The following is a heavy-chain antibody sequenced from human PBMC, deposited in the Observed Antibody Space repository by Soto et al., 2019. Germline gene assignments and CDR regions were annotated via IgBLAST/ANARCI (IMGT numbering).Heavy chain of an antibody. D-gene: IGHD5-12*01. V-gene: IGHV1-3*01. Sequence: ASVKGSCKASGYTFTSYAMHWVRQAPGQRLEWMGWINAGNGNTGYAQKFQGRVTMTRNTSISTAYMELSSLRSEDTAVYYCASVIVATISDYYYYGMDVWGQGTTVTVSS. CDR2: INAGNGNT. CDR1: GYTFTSYA. J-gene: IGHJ6*02. CDR3: ASVIVATISDYYYYGMDV.